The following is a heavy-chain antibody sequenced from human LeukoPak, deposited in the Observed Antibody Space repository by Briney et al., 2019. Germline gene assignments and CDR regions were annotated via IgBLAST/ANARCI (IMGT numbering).Heavy chain of an antibody. CDR1: GYTFTGYY. J-gene: IGHJ4*02. D-gene: IGHD3-10*01. Sequence: ASVKVSCKASGYTFTGYYMHWVRQAPGQGLEWVGWIDPKSGGTNYAQKFQGRVTMTRDTSISTACMELSRLRSDDTAVYYCARDQNYYGSGSYNTYWGQGTLVTVSS. CDR2: IDPKSGGT. CDR3: ARDQNYYGSGSYNTY. V-gene: IGHV1-2*02.